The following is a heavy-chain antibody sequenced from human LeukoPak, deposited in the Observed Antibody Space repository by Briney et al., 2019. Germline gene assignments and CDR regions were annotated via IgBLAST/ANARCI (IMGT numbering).Heavy chain of an antibody. CDR1: GYTFTSYG. CDR3: AREPSYYDSSTDY. Sequence: GASVRVSYKASGYTFTSYGISWVRQAPGRGLEWMGWISAYNGNTNYAQKLQGRVTMTTDTSTSTAYMELRNMRSDDTAVYYCAREPSYYDSSTDYWGQGTLVTVSS. D-gene: IGHD3-22*01. CDR2: ISAYNGNT. J-gene: IGHJ4*02. V-gene: IGHV1-18*01.